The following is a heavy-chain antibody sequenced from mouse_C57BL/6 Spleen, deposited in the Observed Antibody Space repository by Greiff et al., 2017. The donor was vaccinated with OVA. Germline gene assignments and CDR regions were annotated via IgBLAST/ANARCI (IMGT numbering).Heavy chain of an antibody. J-gene: IGHJ1*03. Sequence: VQLQQPGTDLVKPGASVKISCKVSGYTFTDHTIHWMKQRPEQGLEWIGYIYPRDGSTKYNEKFKGKATLTADKSSSTAYMQLNSLTSEDSAVYFCASDGYDKYFDVWGTGTTVTVSS. D-gene: IGHD2-2*01. CDR2: IYPRDGST. CDR3: ASDGYDKYFDV. V-gene: IGHV1-78*01. CDR1: GYTFTDHT.